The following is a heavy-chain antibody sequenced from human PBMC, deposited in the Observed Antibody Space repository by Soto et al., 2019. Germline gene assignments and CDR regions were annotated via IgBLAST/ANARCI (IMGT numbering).Heavy chain of an antibody. V-gene: IGHV1-2*02. CDR1: GYTFTGHY. D-gene: IGHD1-26*01. J-gene: IGHJ4*02. Sequence: GASVKVSCKASGYTFTGHYIHWVRQAPEQGPEWVGEIGPERGDRRFAQKFQGRVTMTRDTSINTVYMEIKNLSPDATALYYCGRGRSGQIAVFYWRQGTPVTFSS. CDR2: IGPERGDR. CDR3: GRGRSGQIAVFY.